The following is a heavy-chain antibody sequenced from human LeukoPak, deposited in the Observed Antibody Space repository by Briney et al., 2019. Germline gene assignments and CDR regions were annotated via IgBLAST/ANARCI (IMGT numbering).Heavy chain of an antibody. D-gene: IGHD6-19*01. V-gene: IGHV3-53*01. CDR1: GFTFSSY. Sequence: PGGSLRLSCAASGFTFSSYMSWVRQAPGKGLEWVSVIYSGGSTYYADSVKGRFTISRDNSKNTLYLQMNSLRAEDTAVYYCARGLEGYSSGWFDYWGQGTLVTVSS. CDR2: IYSGGST. CDR3: ARGLEGYSSGWFDY. J-gene: IGHJ4*02.